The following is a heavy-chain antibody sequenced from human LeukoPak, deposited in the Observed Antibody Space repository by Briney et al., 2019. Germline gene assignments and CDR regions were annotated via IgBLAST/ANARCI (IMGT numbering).Heavy chain of an antibody. V-gene: IGHV4-38-2*01. CDR2: IYHSGST. CDR3: AGWFGELLSLFAY. J-gene: IGHJ4*02. D-gene: IGHD3-10*01. CDR1: GYSISRGYY. Sequence: WETLSLTCAVSGYSISRGYYWGWIWQPPGKGLEWIGSIYHSGSTYYNPSLKSRVTISVDTSRNQFSLKVRSVTAADTAVYYCAGWFGELLSLFAYWGQGTLVTVSS.